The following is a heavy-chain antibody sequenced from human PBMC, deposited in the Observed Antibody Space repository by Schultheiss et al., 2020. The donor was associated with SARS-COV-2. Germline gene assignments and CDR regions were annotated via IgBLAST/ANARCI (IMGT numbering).Heavy chain of an antibody. J-gene: IGHJ4*02. Sequence: GESLKISCAASGFTFSNAWMSWVRQAPGKGLEWVSAISGSGGSTYYADSVKGRFTISRDNSKNTLYLQMNSLRAEDTAVYHCAKDSQHGYNFDYWGQGTLVTVSS. V-gene: IGHV3-23*01. CDR3: AKDSQHGYNFDY. D-gene: IGHD5-24*01. CDR2: ISGSGGST. CDR1: GFTFSNAW.